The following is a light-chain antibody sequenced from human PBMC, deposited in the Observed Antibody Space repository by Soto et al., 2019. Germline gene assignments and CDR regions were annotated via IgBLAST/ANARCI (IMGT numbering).Light chain of an antibody. J-gene: IGLJ2*01. Sequence: QSALTQPPSASGSPGQSVTISCTGTGSDVGGHNYVSWYQQHPGKAPKLLIYEVIQRPSGVPDRFSGSKSGNTASLTVSGLQAEDEADYYCTSYAGSDNVIFGGGTQLTVL. CDR2: EVI. CDR3: TSYAGSDNVI. CDR1: GSDVGGHNY. V-gene: IGLV2-8*01.